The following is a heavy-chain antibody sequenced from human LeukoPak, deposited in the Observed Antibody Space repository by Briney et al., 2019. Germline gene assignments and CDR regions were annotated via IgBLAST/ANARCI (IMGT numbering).Heavy chain of an antibody. V-gene: IGHV4-39*07. CDR2: IYYSGNT. Sequence: SETLSLTCIVSGGSISSGSYYWGWIRQPPGKGLEWIGNIYYSGNTYYNPSLKSRVTISVDTSKNQFSLKLSSVTAADTAVYYCHIAAPREGSYYFDYWGQGTLVTVSS. CDR1: GGSISSGSYY. J-gene: IGHJ4*02. CDR3: HIAAPREGSYYFDY. D-gene: IGHD6-13*01.